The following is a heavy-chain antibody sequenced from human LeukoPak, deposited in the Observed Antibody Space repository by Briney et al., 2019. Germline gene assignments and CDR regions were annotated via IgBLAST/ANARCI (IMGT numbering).Heavy chain of an antibody. J-gene: IGHJ4*02. CDR2: INPNSGGT. CDR3: ARGDYGDSEPLGDY. CDR1: GYTFTGYY. V-gene: IGHV1-2*02. Sequence: SVKVSCKASGYTFTGYYMHWVRQAPGQGVEWMGWINPNSGGTNYAQKFQGRVTMTRDTSISTAYMELSRLRSDDTAVSYCARGDYGDSEPLGDYWGQGTLVTVSS. D-gene: IGHD4-17*01.